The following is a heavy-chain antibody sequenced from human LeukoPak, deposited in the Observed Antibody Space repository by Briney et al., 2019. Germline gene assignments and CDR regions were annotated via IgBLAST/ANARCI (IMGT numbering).Heavy chain of an antibody. J-gene: IGHJ4*02. CDR3: ARGGGSKAHDY. CDR2: ASCSGNT. D-gene: IGHD2-15*01. Sequence: SETLSLTCTVSGASISSSTYYWGWIRQPPGKGLEWIGSASCSGNTYYNPSLKSRVTISVDTSKNQFSLKLSSVTAADTAVYYCARGGGSKAHDYWGQGTLVTVSS. V-gene: IGHV4-39*07. CDR1: GASISSSTYY.